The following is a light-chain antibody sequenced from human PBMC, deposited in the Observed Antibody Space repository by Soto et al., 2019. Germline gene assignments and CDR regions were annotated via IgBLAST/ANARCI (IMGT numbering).Light chain of an antibody. V-gene: IGKV1-33*01. CDR3: QQYDNLPLT. Sequence: QVTQSPSSLSASVGDRVTITCQASQDISRYLNWYQHKPGKAPKLLIYDASNLETRVPSRFSGSGSGTDFTFTISSLQPEDFATYYRQQYDNLPLTFCGGTKVDIK. CDR1: QDISRY. CDR2: DAS. J-gene: IGKJ4*01.